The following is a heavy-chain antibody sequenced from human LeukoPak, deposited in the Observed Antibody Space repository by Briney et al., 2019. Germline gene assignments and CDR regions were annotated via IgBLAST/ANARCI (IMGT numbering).Heavy chain of an antibody. Sequence: SETLSLTCTVSGGSVGSAGYYWSWIRPPPGGGLEWIGYIYYIRNTNYNPSLKGRVTMSLDPSKNQFSLKLNSVTAADTAVYYCARTQSQSGSYRYYFGYWGQGTLVTVSS. CDR3: ARTQSQSGSYRYYFGY. CDR1: GGSVGSAGYY. V-gene: IGHV4-61*08. D-gene: IGHD1-26*01. J-gene: IGHJ4*02. CDR2: IYYIRNT.